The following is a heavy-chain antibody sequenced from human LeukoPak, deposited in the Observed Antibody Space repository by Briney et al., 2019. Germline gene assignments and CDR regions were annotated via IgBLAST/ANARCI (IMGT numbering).Heavy chain of an antibody. CDR2: IWYDGSNK. Sequence: GGSLRLSCAASGFTFSSYGMHWVRQAPGKGLEWVAVIWYDGSNKYYADSMKGRFTISRGNSKNTLYLQMNSLRAEDTAVYYCARAPSYGALDAFDIWGQGTMVTVSS. D-gene: IGHD4-17*01. CDR1: GFTFSSYG. CDR3: ARAPSYGALDAFDI. J-gene: IGHJ3*02. V-gene: IGHV3-33*01.